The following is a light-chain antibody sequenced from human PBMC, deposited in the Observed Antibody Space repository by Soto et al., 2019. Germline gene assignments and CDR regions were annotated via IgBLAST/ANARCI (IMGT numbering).Light chain of an antibody. V-gene: IGKV3-15*01. J-gene: IGKJ1*01. CDR2: GAA. CDR3: QQYHNWPA. CDR1: QSVFSS. Sequence: EIVMTQSPATLSVSPGERATLSCRASQSVFSSLAWFQQKPGQAPRLLIYGAATRATGIPARFSGSGSGTEFTLIISSLQSEDFAIYYCQQYHNWPAFGQGTKVELK.